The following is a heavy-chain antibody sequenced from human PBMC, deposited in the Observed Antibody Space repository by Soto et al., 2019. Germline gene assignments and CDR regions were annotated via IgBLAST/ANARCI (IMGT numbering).Heavy chain of an antibody. J-gene: IGHJ3*02. CDR1: GGTFSSYA. CDR2: IIPIFGTA. D-gene: IGHD2-15*01. CDR3: ARPSRECSGGSCYLNPLPCCGFDI. V-gene: IGHV1-69*13. Sequence: ASVKVSCKASGGTFSSYAISWVRQAPGQGLEWMGGIIPIFGTANYAQKFQGRVTITADESTSTAYMELSSLRSEDTAVYYCARPSRECSGGSCYLNPLPCCGFDIWGQGTMVTISS.